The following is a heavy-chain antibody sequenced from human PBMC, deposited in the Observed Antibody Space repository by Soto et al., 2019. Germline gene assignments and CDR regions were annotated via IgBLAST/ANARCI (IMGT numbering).Heavy chain of an antibody. D-gene: IGHD2-2*02. CDR3: ARGRRYCSSTSCYRKADYGMDV. CDR2: IIPIFGTA. J-gene: IGHJ6*02. CDR1: GGTFSSYA. V-gene: IGHV1-69*06. Sequence: ASVKVSCKASGGTFSSYAISWVRQAPGQGLEWMGGIIPIFGTANYAQKFQGRVTITADKSTSTAYMELSSLRSEDTAVYYCARGRRYCSSTSCYRKADYGMDVWGQGTTVTVYS.